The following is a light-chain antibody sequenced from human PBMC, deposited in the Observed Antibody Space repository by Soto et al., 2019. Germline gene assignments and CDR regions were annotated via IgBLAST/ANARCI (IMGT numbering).Light chain of an antibody. CDR1: SIDVRGYKY. Sequence: QSALTQPDSVSGSPGQSITISFPGTSIDVRGYKYLSWYQQHPGKATKLMIYEVRNRPSGVSNRFSGSKSGNTASLTISGLQAEDEAVYSSSSYTSSSRYDFGTGTKVTVL. V-gene: IGLV2-14*01. CDR2: EVR. J-gene: IGLJ1*01. CDR3: SSYTSSSRYD.